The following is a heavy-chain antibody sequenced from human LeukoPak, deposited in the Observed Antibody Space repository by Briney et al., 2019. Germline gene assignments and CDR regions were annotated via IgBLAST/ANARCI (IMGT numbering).Heavy chain of an antibody. CDR3: ARGATGVYTQTTSWVNP. D-gene: IGHD4-17*01. V-gene: IGHV1-2*02. Sequence: ASVKVSCKASGYTFTGYYMHWVRQAPGQGLEWMGWINPNSGGTNYAQRFQGRVTMTRDTSISTAYMELSRLRFDDTAVYSCARGATGVYTQTTSWVNPWGQGTLVTVSS. CDR1: GYTFTGYY. CDR2: INPNSGGT. J-gene: IGHJ5*02.